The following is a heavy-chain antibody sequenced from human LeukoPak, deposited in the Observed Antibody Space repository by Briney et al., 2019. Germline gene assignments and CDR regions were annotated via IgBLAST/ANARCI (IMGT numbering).Heavy chain of an antibody. Sequence: PGRSLRLSCAASGFTFSTYGMHWVRQAPGKGLEWVALISSDGSNKDYADSVKGRFTISRDNSKNTLYVQMDSLRAEDTAVYYCARNLRKGRYFDYWGQGTLVTVSS. CDR2: ISSDGSNK. CDR1: GFTFSTYG. V-gene: IGHV3-30*03. CDR3: ARNLRKGRYFDY. J-gene: IGHJ4*02. D-gene: IGHD3-10*01.